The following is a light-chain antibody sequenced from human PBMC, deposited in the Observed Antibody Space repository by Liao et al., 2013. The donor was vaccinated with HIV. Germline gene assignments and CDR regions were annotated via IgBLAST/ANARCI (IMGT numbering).Light chain of an antibody. V-gene: IGLV3-1*01. CDR3: QAWDSRAMV. CDR1: KLGNRY. CDR2: EDT. Sequence: SYDLTQPPSVSVSPGQTASITCSGDKLGNRYAYWYQQKPGQSPVLIIYEDTKRPSGIPERFSGSNSGNTATLTISGTQAMDEADYYCQAWDSRAMVFGGGTKLTVL. J-gene: IGLJ2*01.